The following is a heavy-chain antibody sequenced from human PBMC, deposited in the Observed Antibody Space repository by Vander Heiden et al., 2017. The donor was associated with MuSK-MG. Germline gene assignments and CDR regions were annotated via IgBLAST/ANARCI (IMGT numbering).Heavy chain of an antibody. CDR2: INHSGST. D-gene: IGHD6-13*01. J-gene: IGHJ6*03. CDR3: ARASSSWYRYYYYYMDV. Sequence: QVQLQQWGAGLLKPSETLSLTCAVYGGSFSGYYWSWIRQPPGKGLEWIGEINHSGSTNYNPSLKSRVTISVDTSKNQFSLKLSSVTAADTAVYYCARASSSWYRYYYYYMDVWGKGTTVTVSS. CDR1: GGSFSGYY. V-gene: IGHV4-34*01.